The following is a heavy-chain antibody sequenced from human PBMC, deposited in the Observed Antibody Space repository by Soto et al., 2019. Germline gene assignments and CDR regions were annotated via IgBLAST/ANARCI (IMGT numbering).Heavy chain of an antibody. Sequence: PSETLSLTCTVSGGSISSSSYYWGWIRQPPGKGLEWIGSIYYSGSTYYNPSLKSRVTISVDTSKNQFSLKLSSVTAADTAVYYCAREGATNYGMDVWGQGTTVT. CDR3: AREGATNYGMDV. CDR2: IYYSGST. V-gene: IGHV4-39*02. J-gene: IGHJ6*02. CDR1: GGSISSSSYY.